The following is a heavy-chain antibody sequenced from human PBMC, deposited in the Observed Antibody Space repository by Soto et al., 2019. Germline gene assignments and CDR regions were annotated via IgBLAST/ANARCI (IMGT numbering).Heavy chain of an antibody. J-gene: IGHJ3*02. CDR1: GFTFSSYW. V-gene: IGHV3-23*04. CDR3: AKTIVGGTLHAFDI. Sequence: EVQLVESGGGLVQPGGSLRLSCAASGFTFSSYWMHWVRQVPGKGLEWVSAFSASGGSTYYADSVKGRFTISRDNSKNTLYLQMNSLRAEDTALYYCAKTIVGGTLHAFDIWGQGTMVTVSS. CDR2: FSASGGST. D-gene: IGHD1-26*01.